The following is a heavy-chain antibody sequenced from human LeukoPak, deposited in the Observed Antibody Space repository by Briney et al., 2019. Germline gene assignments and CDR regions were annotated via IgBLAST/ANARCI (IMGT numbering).Heavy chain of an antibody. CDR1: GLTVSSNY. J-gene: IGHJ4*02. CDR3: VAVAGPTHY. V-gene: IGHV3-48*01. CDR2: ISSSSSTI. Sequence: GGSLRLSCAVSGLTVSSNYMSWVRQAPGKGLEWVSYISSSSSTIYYADSVKGRFTISRDNAKNSLYLQMNSLRAEDTAVYYCVAVAGPTHYWGQGTLVTVSS. D-gene: IGHD6-19*01.